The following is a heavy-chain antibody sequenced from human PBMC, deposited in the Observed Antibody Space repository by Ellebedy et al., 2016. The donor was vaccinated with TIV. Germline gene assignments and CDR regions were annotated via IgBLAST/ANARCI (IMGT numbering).Heavy chain of an antibody. D-gene: IGHD5-12*01. CDR3: ARLAWIVASPVLDY. CDR1: GYTFTSYW. V-gene: IGHV5-10-1*01. CDR2: IDPSDSYT. Sequence: GESLKISCKVSGYTFTSYWISWVRQMPGKGLEWMGRIDPSDSYTNYSPSFQGHVTISADKSISTAYLQWSSLKASDTAMYYCARLAWIVASPVLDYWGQGTLVTVSS. J-gene: IGHJ4*02.